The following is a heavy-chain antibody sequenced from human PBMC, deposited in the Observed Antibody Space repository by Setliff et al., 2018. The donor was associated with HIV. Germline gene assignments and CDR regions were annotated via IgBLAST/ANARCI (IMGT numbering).Heavy chain of an antibody. J-gene: IGHJ4*02. CDR3: VRDPGYNSRWSGSTFDY. V-gene: IGHV4-61*09. Sequence: SETLSLTCNVSGVSIRRGNYYWSWIRQPAGEGLEWVGHISSSGSTNYNPSLKNRVTLLLDTSKNQFSLKVRSVFAADTAMYYCVRDPGYNSRWSGSTFDYWGQGTLVTVSS. D-gene: IGHD6-19*01. CDR2: ISSSGST. CDR1: GVSIRRGNYY.